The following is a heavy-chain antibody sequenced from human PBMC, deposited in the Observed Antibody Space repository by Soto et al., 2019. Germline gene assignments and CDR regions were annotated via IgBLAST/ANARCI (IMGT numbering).Heavy chain of an antibody. CDR2: IYHSGST. CDR3: ARRCVSVTAGYYFDY. V-gene: IGHV4-4*02. D-gene: IGHD2-21*02. Sequence: QVQLQESGPGLVKPSGTLSLTCAVSGGSISSSNWWRWVRQPPGKGLERIGEIYHSGSTNYNPSLEGRVTISVDKSKNQVSRKLSSVTAADTAVYYCARRCVSVTAGYYFDYWGQGTLVTVSS. CDR1: GGSISSSNW. J-gene: IGHJ4*02.